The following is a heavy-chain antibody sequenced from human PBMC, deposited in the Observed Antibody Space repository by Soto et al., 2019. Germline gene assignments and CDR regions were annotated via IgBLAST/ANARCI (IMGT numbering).Heavy chain of an antibody. V-gene: IGHV3-30*18. CDR3: GKGKGVTRSGVVYFDY. CDR1: GFMFSSYG. J-gene: IGHJ4*02. D-gene: IGHD3-3*01. Sequence: QVQLVESGGGVVQPGTSLRLSCEASGFMFSSYGMFWVRQAPGKGLEWVAVVTYDGRNAYYGESVKGRFTISRDSPNNRLYLEMNSLRAEDTAVYYCGKGKGVTRSGVVYFDYWGLGTALTVSS. CDR2: VTYDGRNA.